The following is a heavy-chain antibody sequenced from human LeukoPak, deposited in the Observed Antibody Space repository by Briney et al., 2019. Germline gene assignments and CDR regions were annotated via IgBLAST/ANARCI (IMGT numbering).Heavy chain of an antibody. CDR2: IYHSGST. CDR1: GYSISSGYY. J-gene: IGHJ3*02. CDR3: ARDQVTKEVWAGEAFDI. D-gene: IGHD3-10*01. Sequence: PSETLSLTCTVSGYSISSGYYWGWIRQPPGEGLEWIGSIYHSGSTYYNPSLKSRVTISVDTSKNQFSLKLSSVTAADTAVYYCARDQVTKEVWAGEAFDIWGQGTMVTVSS. V-gene: IGHV4-38-2*02.